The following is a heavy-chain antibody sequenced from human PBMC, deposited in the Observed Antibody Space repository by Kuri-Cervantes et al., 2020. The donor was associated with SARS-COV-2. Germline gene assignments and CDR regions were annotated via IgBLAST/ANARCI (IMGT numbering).Heavy chain of an antibody. CDR3: ARPYCTTSTYYDGTFDS. Sequence: SVKVSCKASGGTFSSYAVTWVRQAPGRGLEWMGRIIPLFGTTIYAEKFRGRVTITADKSTNTAYMELSSLRSEDTAVYYCARPYCTTSTYYDGTFDSWGQGTLVTVSS. J-gene: IGHJ4*02. D-gene: IGHD2-8*01. CDR2: IIPLFGTT. CDR1: GGTFSSYA. V-gene: IGHV1-69*06.